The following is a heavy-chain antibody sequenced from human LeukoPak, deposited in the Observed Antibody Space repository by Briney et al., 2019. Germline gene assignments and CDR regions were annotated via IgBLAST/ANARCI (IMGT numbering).Heavy chain of an antibody. D-gene: IGHD6-19*01. CDR3: ARVGSQWLGPTENWFDP. CDR1: GYSFTDYF. Sequence: ASVKVSCKASGYSFTDYFIHWVRQAPGQGLEWMGWINPHFGGATNYAQKFQGRVTMTRDTSISTAYMELNRLTSDDTAVYYCARVGSQWLGPTENWFDPWGQGTLITVSS. V-gene: IGHV1-2*02. CDR2: INPHFGGAT. J-gene: IGHJ5*02.